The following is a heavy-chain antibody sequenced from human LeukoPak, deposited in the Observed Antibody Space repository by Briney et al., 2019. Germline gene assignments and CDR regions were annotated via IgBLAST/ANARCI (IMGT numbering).Heavy chain of an antibody. CDR2: ISGSGGST. J-gene: IGHJ3*02. V-gene: IGHV3-23*01. D-gene: IGHD3-22*01. Sequence: PGGSLRLSCAASGFTSSSYAMSWVRQAPGKGLEWVSAISGSGGSTYYADSVKGRFTISRDNSKNTLYLQMNSLRAEDTAVYYCARGTYDSSGYFPLGAFDIWGQGTMVTVSS. CDR3: ARGTYDSSGYFPLGAFDI. CDR1: GFTSSSYA.